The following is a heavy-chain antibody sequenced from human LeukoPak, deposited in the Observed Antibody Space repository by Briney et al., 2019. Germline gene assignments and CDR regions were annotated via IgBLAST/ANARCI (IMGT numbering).Heavy chain of an antibody. D-gene: IGHD3-22*01. CDR3: AGTYYYDSSGYSLDY. J-gene: IGHJ4*02. V-gene: IGHV4-59*11. CDR2: IYYSGST. CDR1: GGSISSHY. Sequence: SGTLSLTCTVSGGSISSHYWSWIRQPPGKGLEWIGYIYYSGSTNYNPSLKSRVTISVDTSKNQFSLKLSSVTAADTAVYYCAGTYYYDSSGYSLDYWGQGTLVTVSS.